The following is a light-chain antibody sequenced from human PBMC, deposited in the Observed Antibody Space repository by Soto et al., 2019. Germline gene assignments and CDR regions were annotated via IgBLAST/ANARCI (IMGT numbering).Light chain of an antibody. J-gene: IGLJ1*01. CDR3: TSYTTTSTYV. V-gene: IGLV2-14*03. CDR2: DVT. CDR1: SSDVGSYNY. Sequence: QSVLAQPASVSGSPGQSITIFCTGTSSDVGSYNYVSWYQQHPGRAPKLMIYDVTNRPSGVSNRFSGSKSGSTASLTISGLQAEDEADYSCTSYTTTSTYVFGTGTKVTVL.